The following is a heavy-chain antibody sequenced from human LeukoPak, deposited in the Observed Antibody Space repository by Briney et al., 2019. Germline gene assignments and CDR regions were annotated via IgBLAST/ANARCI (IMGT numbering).Heavy chain of an antibody. CDR3: ARHRSGWLQSSFDY. CDR2: IYHSGTT. CDR1: GYSISSGNH. J-gene: IGHJ4*02. V-gene: IGHV4-38-2*02. Sequence: PSETLSLTCTVSGYSISSGNHWGCIRQSPGKGLEWIGSIYHSGTTYYNPSLKSRVTISVDTSKNQFSLRLSSVTAADTAVYYCARHRSGWLQSSFDYWGQGTLVTVSS. D-gene: IGHD5-24*01.